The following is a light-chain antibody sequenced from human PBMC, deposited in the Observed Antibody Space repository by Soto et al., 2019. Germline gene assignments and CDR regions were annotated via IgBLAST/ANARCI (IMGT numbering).Light chain of an antibody. CDR2: EVS. J-gene: IGLJ2*01. CDR3: SSYTSSSTRV. V-gene: IGLV2-14*03. Sequence: QSALTQPASVSGSPGQSITISCTGTSSDIGGYKDVSWYQQHPGKAPQVLIFEVSYRPSGVSNRFSGSKSGNTASLTISGLQAEDEADYYCSSYTSSSTRVFGGGTKLTVL. CDR1: SSDIGGYKD.